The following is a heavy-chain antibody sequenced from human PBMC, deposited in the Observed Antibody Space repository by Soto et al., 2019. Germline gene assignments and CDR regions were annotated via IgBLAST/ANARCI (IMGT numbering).Heavy chain of an antibody. D-gene: IGHD3-10*01. CDR1: GYTFTSYD. CDR3: AGSVGGSNVNFDY. Sequence: QVQLVQSGAEVRTPGASVKVSCKASGYTFTSYDINWVRQATGQGPEWMGWMNPDSGNTGDVQKMQGRVTMTRNTAISTAYMELSSLRSEDTAVYYCAGSVGGSNVNFDYWGQGTLVTVSS. CDR2: MNPDSGNT. J-gene: IGHJ4*02. V-gene: IGHV1-8*01.